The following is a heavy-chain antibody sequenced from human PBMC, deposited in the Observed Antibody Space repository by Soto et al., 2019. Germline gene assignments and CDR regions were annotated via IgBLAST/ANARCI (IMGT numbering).Heavy chain of an antibody. CDR1: GYTFTSYG. Sequence: RASVKVSCKASGYTFTSYGISWVRQAPGQGLEWMGWISAYNGNTNYAQKLQGRVTMTTDTSTSTAYMELRSLRSDDTAVYYCARSLYGSGSYFTRTNWFDPWGQGTLVTVSS. CDR3: ARSLYGSGSYFTRTNWFDP. D-gene: IGHD3-10*01. CDR2: ISAYNGNT. J-gene: IGHJ5*02. V-gene: IGHV1-18*01.